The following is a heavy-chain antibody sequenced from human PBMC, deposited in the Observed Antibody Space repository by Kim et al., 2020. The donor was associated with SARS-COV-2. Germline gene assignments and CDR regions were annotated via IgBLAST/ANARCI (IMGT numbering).Heavy chain of an antibody. V-gene: IGHV3-15*01. D-gene: IGHD2-15*01. CDR1: GFTFSNAW. Sequence: GGSLRLSCAASGFTFSNAWMSWVRQAPGKGLEWVGRIKSKTDGGTTDYAAPVKGRFTISRDDSKNTLYLQMNSLKTEDTAVYYCTTDALYCSGGSCYSWPRYYFDYWGQGTLVTVSS. CDR2: IKSKTDGGTT. CDR3: TTDALYCSGGSCYSWPRYYFDY. J-gene: IGHJ4*02.